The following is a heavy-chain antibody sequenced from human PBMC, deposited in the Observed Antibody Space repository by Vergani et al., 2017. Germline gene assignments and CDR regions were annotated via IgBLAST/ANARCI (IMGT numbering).Heavy chain of an antibody. J-gene: IGHJ4*02. V-gene: IGHV7-4-1*01. D-gene: IGHD6-19*01. CDR3: ERAKRGRLAVGATDS. Sequence: QEQLVQSGSELKKPGASVKVSCTASGYSFNNYAIHWVRQAPGQGLEWMGWINPTTGNPTYARAFTGRFVFSLDTSISTAYLHMGSLKAEDTAVYCCERAKRGRLAVGATDSWGEGTLLTVSS. CDR1: GYSFNNYA. CDR2: INPTTGNP.